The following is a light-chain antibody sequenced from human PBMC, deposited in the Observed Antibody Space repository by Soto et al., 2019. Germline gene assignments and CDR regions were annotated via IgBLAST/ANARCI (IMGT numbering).Light chain of an antibody. CDR2: GAS. V-gene: IGKV3-20*01. J-gene: IGKJ1*01. CDR1: QSVSSSY. Sequence: EIVLTQSPGTLSLSPGEGATLSCRASQSVSSSYLAWYQQKPGQAPRLLIYGASSRATGIPDRFSGGGSGTHSTLTISRLEPEDFAVYYCKQYDNSPWTFGQGTKVESK. CDR3: KQYDNSPWT.